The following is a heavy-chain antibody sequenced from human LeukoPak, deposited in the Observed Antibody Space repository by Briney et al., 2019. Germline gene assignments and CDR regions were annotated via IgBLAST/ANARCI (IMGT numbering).Heavy chain of an antibody. Sequence: ASVKVSCKASGYTFTGYYMHWVRQAPGQGLEWMGWINPNSGGTDYAQKFQGRVTMTRDTSISTAYMELSRLRSDDTAVYYCARVHSGSSYSLDYWGQGTPVTVSS. CDR2: INPNSGGT. CDR3: ARVHSGSSYSLDY. J-gene: IGHJ4*02. D-gene: IGHD1-26*01. V-gene: IGHV1-2*02. CDR1: GYTFTGYY.